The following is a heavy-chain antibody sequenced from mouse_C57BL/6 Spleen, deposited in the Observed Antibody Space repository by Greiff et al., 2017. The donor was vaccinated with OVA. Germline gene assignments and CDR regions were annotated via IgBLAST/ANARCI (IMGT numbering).Heavy chain of an antibody. CDR3: ARKAAYGNYGYYAMDY. J-gene: IGHJ4*01. Sequence: EVHLVESGGGLVKPGGSLKLSCAASGFTFSDYGMHWVRQAPEKGLEWVAYISSGSSTIYYADTVKGRFTISRDNAKNTLFLQMTSLRSEDTAMYYCARKAAYGNYGYYAMDYWGQGTSVTVSS. CDR2: ISSGSSTI. V-gene: IGHV5-17*01. D-gene: IGHD2-1*01. CDR1: GFTFSDYG.